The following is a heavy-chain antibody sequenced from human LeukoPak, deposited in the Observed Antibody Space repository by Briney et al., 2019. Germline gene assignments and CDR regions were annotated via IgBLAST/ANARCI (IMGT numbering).Heavy chain of an antibody. Sequence: GSLSLSCAASGFTFNNYAMTWVRQAPGKGLEWVSAISGSGATTYYADSVKGRFTISRDSSKNTLYLEMSSLRAEDTAVYYCAKDFDYYDTSDYFFLAVFDYWGQGTLVTVSS. CDR3: AKDFDYYDTSDYFFLAVFDY. V-gene: IGHV3-23*01. D-gene: IGHD3-22*01. J-gene: IGHJ4*02. CDR1: GFTFNNYA. CDR2: ISGSGATT.